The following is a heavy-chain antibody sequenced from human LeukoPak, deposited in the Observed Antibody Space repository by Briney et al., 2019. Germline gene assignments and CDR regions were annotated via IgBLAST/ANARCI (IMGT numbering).Heavy chain of an antibody. V-gene: IGHV1-69*10. D-gene: IGHD4-17*01. J-gene: IGHJ6*03. CDR1: GGTFSTYC. Sequence: SVKVSCKPSGGTFSTYCVTWVRQAPGQGLEWMGGIFPIFGITNHAQKFQGRVTITADKSTSTAYMELSSLRPEDTAVYYCASGPYGEYSGDPYYYYMDVWGRGTTVTVSS. CDR2: IFPIFGIT. CDR3: ASGPYGEYSGDPYYYYMDV.